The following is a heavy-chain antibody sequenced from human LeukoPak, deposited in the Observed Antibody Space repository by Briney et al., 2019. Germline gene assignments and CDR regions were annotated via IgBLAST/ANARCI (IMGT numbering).Heavy chain of an antibody. CDR1: GGSISSYY. V-gene: IGHV4-59*01. CDR3: ARIGYSSSTGPYYYYYYMDV. CDR2: IYYSGST. J-gene: IGHJ6*03. D-gene: IGHD6-13*01. Sequence: SETLSLICTVSGGSISSYYWSWIRQPPGKGLEWIGYIYYSGSTNYNPSLKSRVTISVDTSKNQFSLKLSSVTAADTAVYYCARIGYSSSTGPYYYYYYMDVWGKGTTVTVSS.